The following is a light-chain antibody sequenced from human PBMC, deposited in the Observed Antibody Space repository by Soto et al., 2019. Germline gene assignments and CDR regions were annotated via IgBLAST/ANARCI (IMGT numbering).Light chain of an antibody. CDR3: QKYSSVPAIT. J-gene: IGKJ5*01. CDR1: QGISNY. Sequence: DIQMTQSPSSLSASIGDRVTITCRASQGISNYLAWYQQKPGRVPKLLIYAASTLQSGVPSRFSGSGSGTDFTLTISSLQPEDVATYYCQKYSSVPAITFGQGTRLEIK. V-gene: IGKV1-27*01. CDR2: AAS.